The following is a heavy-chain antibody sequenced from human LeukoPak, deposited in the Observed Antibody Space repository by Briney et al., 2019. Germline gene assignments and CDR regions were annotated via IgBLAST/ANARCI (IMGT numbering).Heavy chain of an antibody. CDR1: GFTFSGYY. D-gene: IGHD6-19*01. Sequence: GGSLRLSCAASGFTFSGYYMSWVRQAPGKGLEWVSCVGSSSTYTNYADSVKGRFTISRDNAKNSLYLQMDGLRAEDTAVYYCARDRGAVAATWFDYWGQGTLVAVSS. V-gene: IGHV3-11*05. J-gene: IGHJ4*02. CDR3: ARDRGAVAATWFDY. CDR2: VGSSSTYT.